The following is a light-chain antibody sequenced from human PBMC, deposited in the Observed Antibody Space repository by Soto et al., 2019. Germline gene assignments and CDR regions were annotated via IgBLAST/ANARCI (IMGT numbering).Light chain of an antibody. CDR2: GTS. CDR3: QHYGTSPFT. V-gene: IGKV3-20*01. J-gene: IGKJ3*01. Sequence: EVVMTQSPAALSVSPGERATLSCRASQSIASSYLAWYQQRPGQAPRLLVSGTSSRATGIPDRFSGSGSGTDFTLTITRLEPEDFAVYYCQHYGTSPFTFGPGTKVHIK. CDR1: QSIASSY.